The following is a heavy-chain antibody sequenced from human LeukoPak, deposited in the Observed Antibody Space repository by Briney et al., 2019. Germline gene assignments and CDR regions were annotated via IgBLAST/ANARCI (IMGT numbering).Heavy chain of an antibody. CDR1: GYTFTAYY. V-gene: IGHV1-2*02. Sequence: ASVKVSCKASGYTFTAYYVHWVRQALGQGLEWMGWITPNSGGTKYAQKFQGRVTMTRDTSINTAYMELHSLRSDDTAVYYCARGYSPTIRTTGNDYWGQGTLVTVSS. CDR2: ITPNSGGT. J-gene: IGHJ4*02. CDR3: ARGYSPTIRTTGNDY. D-gene: IGHD1-1*01.